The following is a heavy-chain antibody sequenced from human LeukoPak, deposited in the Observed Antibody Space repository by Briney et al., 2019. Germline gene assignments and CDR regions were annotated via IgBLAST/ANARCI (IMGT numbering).Heavy chain of an antibody. Sequence: ASVKVSCKASGYTFTGYYMHWVRQAPGQGLEWMGWINPNSGGTNYAQKFQGRVTMIRDTSISTAYMELSRLRSDDTAVYYCARESDTAMVFYFDYWGQGTLVTVSS. V-gene: IGHV1-2*02. CDR2: INPNSGGT. J-gene: IGHJ4*02. D-gene: IGHD5-18*01. CDR1: GYTFTGYY. CDR3: ARESDTAMVFYFDY.